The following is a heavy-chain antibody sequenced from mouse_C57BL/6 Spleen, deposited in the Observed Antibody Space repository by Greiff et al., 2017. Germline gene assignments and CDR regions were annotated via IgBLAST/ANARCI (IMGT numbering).Heavy chain of an antibody. J-gene: IGHJ3*01. CDR2: IDPETGGT. D-gene: IGHD2-1*01. CDR1: GYTFTDYE. V-gene: IGHV1-15*01. Sequence: QVQLQQSGAELVRPGASVTLSCKASGYTFTDYEMHWVKQTPVHGLECIGAIDPETGGTAYNQKFKGKAILTADKSSSTAYMELRSLTSEDSAVYYCTRGAYGNYGAYWGQGTLVTVSA. CDR3: TRGAYGNYGAY.